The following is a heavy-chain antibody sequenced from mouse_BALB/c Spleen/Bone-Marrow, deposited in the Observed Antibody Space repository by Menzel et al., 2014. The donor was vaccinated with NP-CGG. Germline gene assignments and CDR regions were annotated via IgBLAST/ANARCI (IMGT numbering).Heavy chain of an antibody. CDR1: GCSFTSYW. D-gene: IGHD2-10*02. CDR2: IYPGNSDT. Sequence: EVQLQQSGTVLARPGASVKMSCKASGCSFTSYWMHWVKQRPGQGLEWIGAIYPGNSDTSYDQKFKGKAKLTAVTSASTAYMELSSLTNEDSAVYYCTFLVKEDFAYWGQGTLVTVSA. V-gene: IGHV1-5*01. J-gene: IGHJ3*01. CDR3: TFLVKEDFAY.